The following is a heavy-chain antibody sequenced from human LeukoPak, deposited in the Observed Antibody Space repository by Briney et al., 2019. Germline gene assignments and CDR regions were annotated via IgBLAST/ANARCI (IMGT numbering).Heavy chain of an antibody. Sequence: GGSLRLSCAASGFTVSSNYMSWVRQAPGEGLEWVSVIYSGGSTYYADSVKGRFTISRDNSKNTLYLQMNSLRAEDTAVYYCASGDGYSYGFDYWGQGTLVTVSS. CDR2: IYSGGST. J-gene: IGHJ4*02. CDR3: ASGDGYSYGFDY. V-gene: IGHV3-66*01. D-gene: IGHD5-18*01. CDR1: GFTVSSNY.